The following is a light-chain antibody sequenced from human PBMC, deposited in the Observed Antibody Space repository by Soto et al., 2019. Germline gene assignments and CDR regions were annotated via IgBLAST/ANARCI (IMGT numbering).Light chain of an antibody. CDR2: AAS. CDR1: QPISTY. CDR3: QQYYTYPLA. J-gene: IGKJ1*01. Sequence: AIRMTQSPSSISAFTGDRVTITCRASQPISTYLAWYQQKPGTAPTLLIYAASTLQSGVPSRFSGSGSGTDFTLTISCLQSEDFATYFCQQYYTYPLAFGHGTKVEIK. V-gene: IGKV1-8*01.